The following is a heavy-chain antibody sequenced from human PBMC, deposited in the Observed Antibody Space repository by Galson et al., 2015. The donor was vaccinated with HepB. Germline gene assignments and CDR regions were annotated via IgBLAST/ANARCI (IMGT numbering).Heavy chain of an antibody. V-gene: IGHV3-48*02. J-gene: IGHJ6*02. D-gene: IGHD6-13*01. CDR2: ISSSSSTI. CDR1: GFTFSSYS. Sequence: SLRLSCAASGFTFSSYSMNWVRQAPGKGLEWVSYISSSSSTIYYADSVKGRFTISRDNAKNPLYLQMNSLRDEDTAVYYCARDLWLGIAAAGTGGRRPGYYYYGMDVWGQGTTVTVSS. CDR3: ARDLWLGIAAAGTGGRRPGYYYYGMDV.